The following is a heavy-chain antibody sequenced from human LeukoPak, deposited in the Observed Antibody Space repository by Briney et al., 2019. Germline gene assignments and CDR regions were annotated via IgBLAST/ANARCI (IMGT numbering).Heavy chain of an antibody. J-gene: IGHJ4*02. CDR3: VRDANTSMAD. CDR2: IKHDGSGT. Sequence: PGGSLRLSCAASGFTFSIYWMPWVRHAPGKGLMWVSRIKHDGSGTTYADSVRGRFTISRDNAENTLNLQMNSLRAEDTAVYYCVRDANTSMADWGQGTLVTVSS. D-gene: IGHD5-18*01. CDR1: GFTFSIYW. V-gene: IGHV3-74*01.